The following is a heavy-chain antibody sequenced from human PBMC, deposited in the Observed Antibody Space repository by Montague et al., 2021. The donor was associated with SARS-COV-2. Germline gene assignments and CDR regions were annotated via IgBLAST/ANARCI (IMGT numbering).Heavy chain of an antibody. V-gene: IGHV3-33*05. CDR2: ISYDGSNK. J-gene: IGHJ6*02. D-gene: IGHD3-9*01. CDR1: GFTFSSYG. CDR3: ARDPKYYDILTGYLIARSYYYYYGMDV. Sequence: SLRLSCAASGFTFSSYGMHWVRQAPGKGLEWVAVISYDGSNKCYADSVNGRFTISRDNSKNTLYLQMNSLRAEDTAVYYCARDPKYYDILTGYLIARSYYYYYGMDVWGQGTTVTVSS.